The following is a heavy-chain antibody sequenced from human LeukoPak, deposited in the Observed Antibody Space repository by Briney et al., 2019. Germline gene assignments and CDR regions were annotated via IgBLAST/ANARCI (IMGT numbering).Heavy chain of an antibody. Sequence: PGGSLRLSCAASGFTFDDYAMHWVRQAPGKGLEWVSGISWNSGSIGYADSVKGRFTISRDNAKNSLYLQMNSLRAEDTASYYCAKDTKDYYFYAFDIWGQGTMVTVSS. J-gene: IGHJ3*02. CDR3: AKDTKDYYFYAFDI. V-gene: IGHV3-9*01. CDR2: ISWNSGSI. D-gene: IGHD2-21*02. CDR1: GFTFDDYA.